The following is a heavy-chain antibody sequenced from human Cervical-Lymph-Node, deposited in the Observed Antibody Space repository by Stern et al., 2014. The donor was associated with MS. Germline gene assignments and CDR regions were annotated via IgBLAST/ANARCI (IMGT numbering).Heavy chain of an antibody. CDR3: ARALQGIGVAFDI. Sequence: QVQLQESGAGLVKPSQSLSLSCTVSGGSVSSGNYYWGWMRQDPGRGLEWVGHIHFSGNTFYNPSLASLVNTSAARAKNQFSLKLSSVTAADTAVYFCARALQGIGVAFDIWGQGTMVTVSS. D-gene: IGHD3-16*01. CDR1: GGSVSSGNYY. CDR2: IHFSGNT. V-gene: IGHV4-31*01. J-gene: IGHJ3*02.